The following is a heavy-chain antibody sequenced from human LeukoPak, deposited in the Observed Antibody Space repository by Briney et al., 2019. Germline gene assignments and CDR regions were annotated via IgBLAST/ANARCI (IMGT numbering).Heavy chain of an antibody. D-gene: IGHD3-10*01. J-gene: IGHJ4*02. CDR2: INPSGGST. V-gene: IGHV1-46*01. Sequence: ASVKVSCKASGYTFTSYYMHWVRQAPGQGLEWMGIINPSGGSTSYAQKFQGRVTMTRDMSTSTDYMELSRLRSDDTAVYYCARVYRGPDYWGQGTLVTVSS. CDR3: ARVYRGPDY. CDR1: GYTFTSYY.